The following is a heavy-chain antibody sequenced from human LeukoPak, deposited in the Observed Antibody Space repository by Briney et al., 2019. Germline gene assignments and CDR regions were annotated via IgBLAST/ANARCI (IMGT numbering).Heavy chain of an antibody. CDR2: ISYDGSNK. V-gene: IGHV3-30*18. J-gene: IGHJ4*02. CDR1: GFTFSSYG. Sequence: GGPLRLSCAASGFTFSSYGMHWVRQAPGKGLEWVAVISYDGSNKYYADSVKGRFTISRDNSKNTLYLQMNSLRAEDTAVYYCAKDRPSSWRTYTYYFDYWGQGTLVTVSS. CDR3: AKDRPSSWRTYTYYFDY. D-gene: IGHD6-13*01.